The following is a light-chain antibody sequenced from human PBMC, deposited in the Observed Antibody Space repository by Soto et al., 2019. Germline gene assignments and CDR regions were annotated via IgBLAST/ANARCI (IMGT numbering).Light chain of an antibody. CDR3: SSYTGSSTLLV. Sequence: QAVLTQPASVSGSPGQSITISCTGTSSDVGGYNYVSWYQHHPGKAPKLKIYDVNNRPSGVSTRFSGSKSGNTASLTISGLQAEDEADYYCSSYTGSSTLLVFGGGTTLTVL. CDR1: SSDVGGYNY. J-gene: IGLJ2*01. V-gene: IGLV2-14*03. CDR2: DVN.